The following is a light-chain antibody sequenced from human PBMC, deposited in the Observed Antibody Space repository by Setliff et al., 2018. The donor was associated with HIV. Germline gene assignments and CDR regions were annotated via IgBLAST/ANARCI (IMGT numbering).Light chain of an antibody. CDR2: EVN. Sequence: QSVLTQPASVSGSPGQSSTISCTGTRSDIGTYDLVSWYRQYPGKAPKLIIYEVNRRPAGVSDRLSGSKSGNTASLTISGLRAEDEATNYCRSYTSSTTYVFGTGTKVTVL. V-gene: IGLV2-23*02. J-gene: IGLJ1*01. CDR3: RSYTSSTTYV. CDR1: RSDIGTYDL.